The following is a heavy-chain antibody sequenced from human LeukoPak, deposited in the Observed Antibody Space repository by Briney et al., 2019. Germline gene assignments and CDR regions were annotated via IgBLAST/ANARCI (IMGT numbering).Heavy chain of an antibody. CDR1: GFTFDDYA. CDR2: ISWNSGSI. Sequence: PGRSLRLSCAASGFTFDDYAMHWVRQAPGKGLEWVSGISWNSGSIGYADSVKGRFTISRDNAKNSLYLQMNSLRAEDTAVYYCARASMVRGVGWFDPWGQGTLVTVSS. V-gene: IGHV3-9*01. J-gene: IGHJ5*02. D-gene: IGHD3-10*01. CDR3: ARASMVRGVGWFDP.